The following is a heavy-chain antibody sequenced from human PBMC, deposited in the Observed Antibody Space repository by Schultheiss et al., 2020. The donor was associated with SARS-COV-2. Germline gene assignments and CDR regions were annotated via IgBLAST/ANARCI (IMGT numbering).Heavy chain of an antibody. D-gene: IGHD3-10*01. CDR1: GFTFDDYA. Sequence: GGSLRLSCAASGFTFDDYAIHWVRQAPGKGLEWVSVISWNSVHKGYADSVKGRFTISRDNAANSLYLQMNSLRAEDTALYYCARGDYHGSGSYCDFWGQGTLVTVSS. V-gene: IGHV3-9*01. J-gene: IGHJ4*02. CDR3: ARGDYHGSGSYCDF. CDR2: ISWNSVHK.